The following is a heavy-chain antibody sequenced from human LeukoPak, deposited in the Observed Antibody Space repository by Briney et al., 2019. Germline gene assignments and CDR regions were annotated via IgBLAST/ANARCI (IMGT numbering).Heavy chain of an antibody. CDR2: TRSKAFGETA. J-gene: IGHJ4*02. CDR3: TRDRGSSTLGDY. D-gene: IGHD7-27*01. V-gene: IGHV3-49*04. CDR1: GFTFGDYA. Sequence: GGSLRLSCTVSGFTFGDYAINWVRQAPGKGLEWVGFTRSKAFGETAEYAASVKGRFTISRDDSKSIAYLQMNSLKTEDTAVYYCTRDRGSSTLGDYWGQGTLVTVSS.